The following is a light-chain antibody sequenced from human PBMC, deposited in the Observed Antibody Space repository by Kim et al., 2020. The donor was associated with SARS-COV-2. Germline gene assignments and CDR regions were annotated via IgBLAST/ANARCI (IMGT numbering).Light chain of an antibody. J-gene: IGLJ1*01. V-gene: IGLV2-8*01. Sequence: QSALTQPPSASGSPGQSVTISCTGTSSDVGGFGYVSWYRQHPGKAPELMIYEVTKRPSGVPDRFSGSKSGNTASLTVSGLQAEDEADYYCSSYVGSNNYVFGTGTKVTVL. CDR1: SSDVGGFGY. CDR3: SSYVGSNNYV. CDR2: EVT.